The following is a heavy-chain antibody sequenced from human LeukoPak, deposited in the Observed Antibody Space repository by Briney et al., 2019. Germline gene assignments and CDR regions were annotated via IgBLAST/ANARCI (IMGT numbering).Heavy chain of an antibody. D-gene: IGHD3-16*01. J-gene: IGHJ4*02. CDR2: IYYSGST. CDR3: ARRGEI. Sequence: PSETLSLTCTVSGGSIRSYYWSWIRQPPGKGLEWIGYIYYSGSTNYNPSLKSRVTISVDTSKNQFSLKLSSVTAADTAVYYCARRGEIWGQGTLVTVSS. V-gene: IGHV4-59*08. CDR1: GGSIRSYY.